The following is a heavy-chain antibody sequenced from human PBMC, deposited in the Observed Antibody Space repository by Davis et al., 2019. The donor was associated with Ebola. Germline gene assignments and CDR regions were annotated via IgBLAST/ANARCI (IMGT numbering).Heavy chain of an antibody. CDR1: GGSISSYY. J-gene: IGHJ3*02. D-gene: IGHD4-17*01. CDR2: IYHSGST. CDR3: ARTDYGDIDAFDI. Sequence: SETLSLTCTVSGGSISSYYWSWVRQPPGKGLEWIGEIYHSGSTNYNPSLKSRVTISVDKSKNQFSLKLSSVTAADTAAYYCARTDYGDIDAFDIWGQGTMVTVSS. V-gene: IGHV4-59*12.